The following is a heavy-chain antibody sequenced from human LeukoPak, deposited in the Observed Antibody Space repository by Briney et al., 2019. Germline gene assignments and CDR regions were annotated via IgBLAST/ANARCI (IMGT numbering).Heavy chain of an antibody. Sequence: ASVKVSCKASGGTFSSYAISWVRQAPGQGLEWMGRIIPILGIANYAQKFQGRVTITADKSTSTAYMELSSLRSEDTAVYYCATAEAQQWPQSLGYFDYWGRGTLVTVSS. V-gene: IGHV1-69*04. CDR3: ATAEAQQWPQSLGYFDY. D-gene: IGHD6-19*01. CDR1: GGTFSSYA. CDR2: IIPILGIA. J-gene: IGHJ4*02.